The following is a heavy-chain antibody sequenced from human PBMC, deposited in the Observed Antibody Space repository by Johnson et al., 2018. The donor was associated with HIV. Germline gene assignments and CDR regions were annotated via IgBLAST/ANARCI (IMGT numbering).Heavy chain of an antibody. CDR3: ASEYSYGSHDAFDI. Sequence: VQLVESGGGVVQPGRSLRLSCAASGFTFSSYAMHWVRLAPGKGLEWVAVILYDGSDKYYADSVKGRFTISRDNSKNTLYLQMNSLRAEDTAVYYCASEYSYGSHDAFDIWGQGTMVTVSS. CDR1: GFTFSSYA. V-gene: IGHV3-30*04. J-gene: IGHJ3*02. CDR2: ILYDGSDK. D-gene: IGHD5-18*01.